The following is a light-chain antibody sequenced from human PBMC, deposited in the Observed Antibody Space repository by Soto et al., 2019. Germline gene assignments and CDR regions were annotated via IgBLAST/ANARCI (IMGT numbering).Light chain of an antibody. Sequence: QSALTQPASVSGSPGQSITISCTGTSSDVGGYDYVSWYQHHPGKAPRLMIYEVINRPSGVSDRFSGSKSGNTASLTISGLPAEDEADYYCSSYTSISTYVFGTGTKLTVL. J-gene: IGLJ1*01. CDR1: SSDVGGYDY. CDR2: EVI. V-gene: IGLV2-14*01. CDR3: SSYTSISTYV.